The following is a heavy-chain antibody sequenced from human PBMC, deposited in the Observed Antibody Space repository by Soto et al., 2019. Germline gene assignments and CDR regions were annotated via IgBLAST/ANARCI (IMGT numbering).Heavy chain of an antibody. D-gene: IGHD3-9*01. CDR2: ISGSGGST. CDR1: GFTFSSYA. V-gene: IGHV3-23*01. J-gene: IGHJ4*02. Sequence: PGGSLRLSCAASGFTFSSYAMSWVRQAPGKGLEWVSAISGSGGSTYYADSVKGRFTISRDNSKNTLYLQMNSLRAEDTAVYYCAKLHSLYFDWEGYFDYWGQGTLVTVSS. CDR3: AKLHSLYFDWEGYFDY.